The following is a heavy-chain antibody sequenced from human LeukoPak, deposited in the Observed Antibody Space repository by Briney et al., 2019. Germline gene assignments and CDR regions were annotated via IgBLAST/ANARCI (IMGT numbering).Heavy chain of an antibody. J-gene: IGHJ6*02. CDR2: IYYSGST. V-gene: IGHV4-59*01. CDR1: GGFISSYY. Sequence: SETLSLTCTVSGGFISSYYWSWIRQPPGKGLEWIGYIYYSGSTNYNPSLKGRVTISVDTSKNQFSLKLSSVTAADTAVYYCARYERYSSTPRRNYYGMDVWGQGTTVTVSS. D-gene: IGHD6-13*01. CDR3: ARYERYSSTPRRNYYGMDV.